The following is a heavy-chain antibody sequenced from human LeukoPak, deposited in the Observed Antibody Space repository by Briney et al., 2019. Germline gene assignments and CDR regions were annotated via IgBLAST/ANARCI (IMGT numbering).Heavy chain of an antibody. D-gene: IGHD5-18*01. CDR1: GGSFSGYY. J-gene: IGHJ4*02. CDR2: INHSGTT. V-gene: IGHV4-34*01. CDR3: ARTTGYGFTLDY. Sequence: SETLSLTCAVYGGSFSGYYWSWIRQPPGKGLEWIGEINHSGTTNYNSSLKSRVTVSVDTSKNQFSLKLSSVTAADTAVYYCARTTGYGFTLDYWGQGTLVTVSS.